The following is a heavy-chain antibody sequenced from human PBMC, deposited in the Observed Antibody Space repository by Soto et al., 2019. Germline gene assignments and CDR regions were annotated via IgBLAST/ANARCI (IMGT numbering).Heavy chain of an antibody. CDR1: GFTLSGHT. V-gene: IGHV3-21*01. CDR2: IGSRTSDI. J-gene: IGHJ3*02. Sequence: GGSLRLSCAASGFTLSGHTMNWVRQAPGKGLEWVSFIGSRTSDIYYADSVKGRFTISRDNAKNSLYLDLTRLRAEDTAVYFCVRDYYDTSGYPNTFDMWGQGTMVTVSS. D-gene: IGHD3-22*01. CDR3: VRDYYDTSGYPNTFDM.